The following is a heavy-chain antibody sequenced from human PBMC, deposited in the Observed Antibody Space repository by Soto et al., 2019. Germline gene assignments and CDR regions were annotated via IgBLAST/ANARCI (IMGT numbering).Heavy chain of an antibody. D-gene: IGHD6-19*01. CDR2: ISNDGSDK. J-gene: IGHJ3*01. CDR1: GFTFNNYG. CDR3: AKDQARAVSHGID. Sequence: QVQLVESGGGVVQPGRSLRLSCAASGFTFNNYGMHWARQAPGKGLEWVAAISNDGSDKYYADSVKGRLTISRDNSKNTVFLQMSSLRAEDTAVYYCAKDQARAVSHGIDWGQGTMVTVSS. V-gene: IGHV3-30*18.